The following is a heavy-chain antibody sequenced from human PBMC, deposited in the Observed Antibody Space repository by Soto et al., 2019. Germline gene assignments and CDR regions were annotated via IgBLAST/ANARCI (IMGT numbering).Heavy chain of an antibody. J-gene: IGHJ4*02. CDR1: GGSLSGNY. D-gene: IGHD2-21*02. V-gene: IGHV4-34*01. Sequence: SETLCLTCTVYGGSLSGNYWGWIRQPPGKGLEWIGETHHSGSTAYNPSLKSRVTISVDTSRNQFSLKLNSVTAADTAVYYCARTTAAIHLNYWSQGTLVTVSS. CDR2: THHSGST. CDR3: ARTTAAIHLNY.